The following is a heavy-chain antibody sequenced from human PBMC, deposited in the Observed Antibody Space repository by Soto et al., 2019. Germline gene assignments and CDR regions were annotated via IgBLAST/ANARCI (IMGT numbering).Heavy chain of an antibody. CDR1: GFTFSSYA. CDR3: VKDSWRFLEWDDYYYMDV. CDR2: IGGSGGST. Sequence: GGSLRLSCAASGFTFSSYAMTWVRQAPGRGLEWVSTIGGSGGSTSYADSVKGRFTISRDNSKNTLYLQMNSLRAEDTAVYYCVKDSWRFLEWDDYYYMDVWGKGTTVTVSS. V-gene: IGHV3-23*01. J-gene: IGHJ6*03. D-gene: IGHD3-3*01.